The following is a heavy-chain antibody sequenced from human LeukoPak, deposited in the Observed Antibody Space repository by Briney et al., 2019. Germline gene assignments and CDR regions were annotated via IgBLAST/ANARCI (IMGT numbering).Heavy chain of an antibody. J-gene: IGHJ4*02. D-gene: IGHD3-10*01. CDR3: ARATIGELAVDYFDY. Sequence: AASVKVSCKASGYPFTSYNINWVRQATGQGLEWMGGIIPIFGTANYAQKFQGRVTITADESTSTAYMELSSLRSEDTAVYYCARATIGELAVDYFDYWGQGTLVTVSS. CDR1: GYPFTSYN. CDR2: IIPIFGTA. V-gene: IGHV1-69*13.